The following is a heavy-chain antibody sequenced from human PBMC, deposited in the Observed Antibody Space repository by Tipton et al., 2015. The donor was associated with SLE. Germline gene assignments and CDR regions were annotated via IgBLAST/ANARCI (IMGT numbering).Heavy chain of an antibody. Sequence: TLSLTCTVYGGSFSNYYWSWIRQPPGKGLEWIGEINHSGSTNYNPSLKSRVTISVDTSKNHFSLNLNSVTAADTAVYYCARHMARGAFDIWGQGTMVTVSS. D-gene: IGHD5-24*01. CDR3: ARHMARGAFDI. J-gene: IGHJ3*02. CDR1: GGSFSNYY. CDR2: INHSGST. V-gene: IGHV4-34*01.